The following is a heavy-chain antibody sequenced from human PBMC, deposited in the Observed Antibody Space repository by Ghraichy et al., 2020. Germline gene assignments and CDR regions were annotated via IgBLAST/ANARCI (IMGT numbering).Heavy chain of an antibody. CDR1: GYSISSGYY. CDR3: ASEYCSSTSCYNDY. V-gene: IGHV4-38-2*02. Sequence: SETLSLTCTVSGYSISSGYYWGWIRQPPGKGLEWIGSIYHSGSTYYNPSLKSRVTISVDTSKNQFSLKLSSVTAADTAVYYCASEYCSSTSCYNDYWGQGTLVTVSS. J-gene: IGHJ4*02. CDR2: IYHSGST. D-gene: IGHD2-2*02.